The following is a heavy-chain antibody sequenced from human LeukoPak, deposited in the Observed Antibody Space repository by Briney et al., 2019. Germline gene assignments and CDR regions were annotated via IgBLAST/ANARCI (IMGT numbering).Heavy chain of an antibody. D-gene: IGHD6-19*01. CDR1: GGSISSYY. J-gene: IGHJ6*03. CDR3: ARDGVGEYSSGWYAYYYYYMDV. CDR2: IYTSGST. V-gene: IGHV4-4*07. Sequence: PSETLSLTCTVSGGSISSYYWSWIRQPAGKGLEWIGRIYTSGSTNYNPSLKSRGTMSVDTSKNKFSLKLSSVTAADTAVYYCARDGVGEYSSGWYAYYYYYMDVWGKGTTVTVSS.